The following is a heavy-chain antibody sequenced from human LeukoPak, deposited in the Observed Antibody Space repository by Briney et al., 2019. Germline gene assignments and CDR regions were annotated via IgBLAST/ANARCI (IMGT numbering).Heavy chain of an antibody. CDR2: IYYSSIT. CDR3: ARWEASRVAFDI. CDR1: GGSISTYY. D-gene: IGHD1-26*01. J-gene: IGHJ3*02. Sequence: SETLSLTCTVSGGSISTYYWSWIRQPPGRGLEWIGYIYYSSITDYSPSLKSRVTISIDTSKKQFSLKLSPVTAADTAVYYCARWEASRVAFDIWGQGTLVTVSS. V-gene: IGHV4-59*01.